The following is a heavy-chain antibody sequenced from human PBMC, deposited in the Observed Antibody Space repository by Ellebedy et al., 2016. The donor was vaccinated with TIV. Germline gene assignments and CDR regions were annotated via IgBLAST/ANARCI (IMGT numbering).Heavy chain of an antibody. CDR1: GFTFSSYA. D-gene: IGHD3-3*01. J-gene: IGHJ6*02. V-gene: IGHV3-30-3*01. CDR3: ARDDYDFWSGSLSYYYGMDV. CDR2: ISYDGSNK. Sequence: GGSLRLSCAASGFTFSSYAMHWVRQAPGKGLEWVAVISYDGSNKYYADSVKGRFTISRDNSKNTLYLQMNSLRAEDTAVYYCARDDYDFWSGSLSYYYGMDVWGQGTTVTVSS.